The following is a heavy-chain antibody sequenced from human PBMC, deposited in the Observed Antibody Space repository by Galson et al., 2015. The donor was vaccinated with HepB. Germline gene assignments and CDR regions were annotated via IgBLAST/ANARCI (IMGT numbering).Heavy chain of an antibody. D-gene: IGHD3-22*01. CDR2: INPNSGGT. Sequence: SVKVSCKASGYTFTGYYMNWVRQAPGQGLEWMGWINPNSGGTNYAQKFQGRVTMTRDTSISTAYMELSRLRSDDTAVYYCARDYFYYDCSGGRLGYWGQGTLVTVSS. CDR1: GYTFTGYY. J-gene: IGHJ4*02. V-gene: IGHV1-2*02. CDR3: ARDYFYYDCSGGRLGY.